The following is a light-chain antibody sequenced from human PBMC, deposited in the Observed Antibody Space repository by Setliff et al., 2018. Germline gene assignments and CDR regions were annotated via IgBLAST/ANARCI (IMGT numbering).Light chain of an antibody. J-gene: IGLJ1*01. V-gene: IGLV2-8*01. CDR2: EVS. CDR3: SSYAGSNNYV. Sequence: QSVLTQPPSASGSPGQSVTISCTGTSSDVGGYNYVSWYQQHPGKAPKLMIYEVSKWPSGVPDRFSGSKSGNTASLTVSGLQAEDEADYYCSSYAGSNNYVFGTGTRSP. CDR1: SSDVGGYNY.